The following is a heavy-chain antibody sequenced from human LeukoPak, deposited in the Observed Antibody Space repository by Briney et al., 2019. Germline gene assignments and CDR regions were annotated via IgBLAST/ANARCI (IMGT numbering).Heavy chain of an antibody. CDR1: GGSISSYY. J-gene: IGHJ3*02. Sequence: PSETLSLTCTVSGGSISSYYWGWVRQPPGKGLEWIGTISYSGNTDYNPSLRSRVTISVDTSNNQFSLGLGSVTAADTAVYHCARHCCSGPAKRVFDIWGQGTMVTVSS. CDR3: ARHCCSGPAKRVFDI. V-gene: IGHV4-39*01. CDR2: ISYSGNT. D-gene: IGHD2-15*01.